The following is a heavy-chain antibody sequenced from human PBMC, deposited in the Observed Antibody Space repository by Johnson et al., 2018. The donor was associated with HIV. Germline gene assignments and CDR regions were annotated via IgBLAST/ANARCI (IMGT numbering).Heavy chain of an antibody. D-gene: IGHD5-18*01. Sequence: QVLLVESGGGLVQPGRSLRLSCAASGFTFSSYAMHWVRQAPGKGLVWVAVISYDGSNKYYADSVKGRFTISRDNSKNTLYLQMNSLSAEDTAVYYWARVGGYRAFDIWGQGTMVTVSS. CDR3: ARVGGYRAFDI. V-gene: IGHV3-30*04. CDR2: ISYDGSNK. J-gene: IGHJ3*02. CDR1: GFTFSSYA.